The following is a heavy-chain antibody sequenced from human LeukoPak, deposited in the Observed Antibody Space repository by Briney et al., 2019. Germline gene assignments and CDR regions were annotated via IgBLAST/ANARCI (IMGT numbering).Heavy chain of an antibody. J-gene: IGHJ5*02. Sequence: ASVKVSCKASGYTFTGYYMHWVRQAPGQGLEWIGRINRNSGGTNYAQKFQGRVTMTRDTSISTAYMELSRLRSDDTAVYYCARDPYGSGSYRSTWFDPWGQRTLVTVSS. V-gene: IGHV1-2*06. CDR3: ARDPYGSGSYRSTWFDP. CDR2: INRNSGGT. CDR1: GYTFTGYY. D-gene: IGHD3-10*01.